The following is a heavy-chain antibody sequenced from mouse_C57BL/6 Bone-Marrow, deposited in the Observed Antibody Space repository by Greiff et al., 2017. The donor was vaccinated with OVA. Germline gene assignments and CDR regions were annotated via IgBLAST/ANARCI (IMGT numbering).Heavy chain of an antibody. V-gene: IGHV1-50*01. CDR2: IDPSDSYT. D-gene: IGHD1-1*02. J-gene: IGHJ2*01. CDR3: ARRLWPYYFDY. CDR1: GYTFTSYW. Sequence: QVQLKQPGAELVKPGASVKLSCKASGYTFTSYWLQWVKQRPGQGLEWIGEIDPSDSYTNYNQKFKGKATLTVDTASSTAYMQLSSLTSEDSAVYYCARRLWPYYFDYWGQGTTLTVSS.